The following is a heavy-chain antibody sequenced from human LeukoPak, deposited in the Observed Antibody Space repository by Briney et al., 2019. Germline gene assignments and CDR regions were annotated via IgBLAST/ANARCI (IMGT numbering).Heavy chain of an antibody. Sequence: KPSETLSLTCTVSGGSISSSSYYWGWIRQPPGKGLEWIGSIYYSGSTYYNPSLKSRVTISVDTSKNQFSLKLSSVTAADTAVYYCARLLIHSSSWYDFDYWGQGTLVTVSS. V-gene: IGHV4-39*01. CDR1: GGSISSSSYY. J-gene: IGHJ4*02. CDR3: ARLLIHSSSWYDFDY. CDR2: IYYSGST. D-gene: IGHD6-13*01.